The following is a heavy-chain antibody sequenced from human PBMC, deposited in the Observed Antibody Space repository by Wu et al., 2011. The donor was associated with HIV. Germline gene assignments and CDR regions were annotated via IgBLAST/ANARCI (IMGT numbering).Heavy chain of an antibody. D-gene: IGHD3-10*01. CDR1: GYSFRSYG. CDR3: ARGKFGSGSYFDY. Sequence: QGQLVQSGGEVKKPGASVKVSCKASGYSFRSYGITWVRQAPGQGLEYMGWISGYNGVTNYAPKLQGRVTMTTDTSTSTVDMELRNLRSDDTAVYFCARGKFGSGSYFDYWGQGTLVTVSS. CDR2: ISGYNGVT. J-gene: IGHJ4*02. V-gene: IGHV1-18*04.